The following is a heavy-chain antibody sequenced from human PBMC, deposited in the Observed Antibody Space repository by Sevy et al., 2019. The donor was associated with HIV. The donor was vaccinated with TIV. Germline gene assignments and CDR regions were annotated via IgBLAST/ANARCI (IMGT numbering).Heavy chain of an antibody. J-gene: IGHJ4*02. Sequence: GGSLRLSCAASGFTFSSYSMNWVRQAPGKGLEWVSYISSSSSTIYYADSVKGRFTISGDNAKNSLYLQMNSLRDEDTAVYYCARDYDLKPGIAVAENYFDYWGQGTLVTVSS. CDR2: ISSSSSTI. CDR3: ARDYDLKPGIAVAENYFDY. V-gene: IGHV3-48*02. CDR1: GFTFSSYS. D-gene: IGHD6-19*01.